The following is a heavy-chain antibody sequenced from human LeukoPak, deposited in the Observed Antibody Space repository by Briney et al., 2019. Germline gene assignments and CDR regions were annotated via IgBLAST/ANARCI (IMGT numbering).Heavy chain of an antibody. CDR2: IKQEGSEQ. CDR3: ARGFEESGYSSSAYKYYYYMDV. J-gene: IGHJ6*03. Sequence: GGPLRLSCVASEVTFCRHLILWVRQAPGEGLEWVANIKQEGSEQYYVDSVKGRFTISRDNVKNSVDLQMNSLRAADTAVYYCARGFEESGYSSSAYKYYYYMDVWGKGTTVTVSS. CDR1: EVTFCRHL. V-gene: IGHV3-7*01. D-gene: IGHD6-6*01.